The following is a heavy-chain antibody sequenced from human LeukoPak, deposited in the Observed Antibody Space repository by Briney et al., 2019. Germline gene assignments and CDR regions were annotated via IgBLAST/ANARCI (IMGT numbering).Heavy chain of an antibody. J-gene: IGHJ6*03. Sequence: ASVKVSCKASGYTFTSYDINWVRQATGQGLEWMGWMNPNSGNTGYAQKSQGRVTITRNTSISTAYMELSSLRSEDTAVYYCARITAGYSSSWYNYYYYYMDVWGKGTTVTVSS. V-gene: IGHV1-8*01. D-gene: IGHD6-13*01. CDR3: ARITAGYSSSWYNYYYYYMDV. CDR1: GYTFTSYD. CDR2: MNPNSGNT.